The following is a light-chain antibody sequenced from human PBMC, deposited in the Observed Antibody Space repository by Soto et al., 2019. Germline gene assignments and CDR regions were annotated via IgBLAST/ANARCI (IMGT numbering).Light chain of an antibody. Sequence: EIVLTQSPGTLSLSPGERATLSCRASQSVSSSYLAWYQQKPGQGPRLLIYGASSRATGIPDRFSGSGSGPDFILTISSLEPEDFAVYYCHQYGSSRGTYPFGQGTKLEIK. J-gene: IGKJ2*01. CDR1: QSVSSSY. V-gene: IGKV3-20*01. CDR2: GAS. CDR3: HQYGSSRGTYP.